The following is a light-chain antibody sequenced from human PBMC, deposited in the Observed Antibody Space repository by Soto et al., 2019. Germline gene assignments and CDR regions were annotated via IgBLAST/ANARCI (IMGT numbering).Light chain of an antibody. CDR1: QSVSSS. CDR3: QQYGSSGT. J-gene: IGKJ1*01. Sequence: EKVMTQSPATLSVSPGERATLSCRASQSVSSSLAWYQQKPGQAPRLVIYDASTRATGIPARFSGSGSGTDFTLTISRLEPEDFAVYYCQQYGSSGTFGQGTKVDI. V-gene: IGKV3-15*01. CDR2: DAS.